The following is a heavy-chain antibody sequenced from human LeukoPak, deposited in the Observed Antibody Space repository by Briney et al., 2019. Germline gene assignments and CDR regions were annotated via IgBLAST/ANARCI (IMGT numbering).Heavy chain of an antibody. V-gene: IGHV3-30*18. CDR1: GFTFSSYS. CDR2: ISHDGSNK. J-gene: IGHJ4*02. D-gene: IGHD3-10*01. CDR3: AKLAKYFYGSETYYFFEH. Sequence: GGSLRLSCAASGFTFSSYSMDWVRQAPGKGLEWVALISHDGSNKFYVDSVKGRFTISRDNSKNSLYLQMNSLRVEDTAVYYCAKLAKYFYGSETYYFFEHWGQGTPVTASS.